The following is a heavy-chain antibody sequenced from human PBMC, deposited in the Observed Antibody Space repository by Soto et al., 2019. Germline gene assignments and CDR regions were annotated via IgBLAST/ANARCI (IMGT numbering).Heavy chain of an antibody. CDR3: ARGGPVDYFDY. Sequence: QLQLQESGSGLVKPSQTLSLTCAVSGGSISSGGYSWSWIRQPPGKGLEWIGYIYHSGSTYYNPSLKSRLSLSVDRSKHQFSLKLSSVTAADTAVYYCARGGPVDYFDYWGQGTLVTVSS. CDR1: GGSISSGGYS. CDR2: IYHSGST. J-gene: IGHJ4*02. V-gene: IGHV4-30-2*01. D-gene: IGHD6-19*01.